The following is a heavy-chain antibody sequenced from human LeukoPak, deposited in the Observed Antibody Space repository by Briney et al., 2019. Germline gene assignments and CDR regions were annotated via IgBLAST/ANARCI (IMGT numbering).Heavy chain of an antibody. CDR3: AREIGSSGWYPGGTLDY. Sequence: SQTLSLTCAISGDSVSSNSAAWNWIRQSPSRGLEWLGRTYYRSKWYNDYAVSVKSRTTINPDTSKNQFSLQLNSVTPEDTAVYYCAREIGSSGWYPGGTLDYWGQGTLVTVSS. CDR1: GDSVSSNSAA. CDR2: TYYRSKWYN. V-gene: IGHV6-1*01. J-gene: IGHJ4*02. D-gene: IGHD6-19*01.